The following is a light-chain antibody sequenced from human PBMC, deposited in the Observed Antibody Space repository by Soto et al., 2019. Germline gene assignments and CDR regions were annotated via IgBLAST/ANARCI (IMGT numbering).Light chain of an antibody. J-gene: IGKJ2*01. V-gene: IGKV1-5*01. CDR2: DAS. Sequence: DIQMTQSPSTLSASVGDRVTITCRASQSISSWLAWYQQKPGKAPKLLIYDASSLESGVPSMFSGSGSGTEFTLSISSLQPYDFATYYCQQYNSYSRTFGQGTKVDIK. CDR3: QQYNSYSRT. CDR1: QSISSW.